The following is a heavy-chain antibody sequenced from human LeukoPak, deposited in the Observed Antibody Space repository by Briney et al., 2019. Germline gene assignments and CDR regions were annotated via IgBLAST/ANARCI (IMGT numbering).Heavy chain of an antibody. D-gene: IGHD2-15*01. J-gene: IGHJ4*02. CDR3: ARPLSIGGSYDY. V-gene: IGHV1-8*03. Sequence: VASVKVSCKASGYTFTSYDINWVRQATGQGLEWLGWMNPNSGNTGYAQKFQGRVTITRHTSISTAYMELSSLRSEDTAVYYCARPLSIGGSYDYWGQGTLVTVSS. CDR1: GYTFTSYD. CDR2: MNPNSGNT.